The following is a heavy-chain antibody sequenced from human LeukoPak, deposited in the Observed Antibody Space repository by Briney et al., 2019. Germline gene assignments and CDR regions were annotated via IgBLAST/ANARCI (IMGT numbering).Heavy chain of an antibody. J-gene: IGHJ4*02. CDR2: ISYDGSNK. Sequence: PGGSLRISCAASGFTFSSYGMHWVRQAPGKGLEWVAVISYDGSNKYYADSVKGRFTISRDNSKNTLYLQMNSLRAEDTAVYYCAKDAGGYGTTDYWGQGTLVTVSS. V-gene: IGHV3-30*18. CDR3: AKDAGGYGTTDY. D-gene: IGHD5-18*01. CDR1: GFTFSSYG.